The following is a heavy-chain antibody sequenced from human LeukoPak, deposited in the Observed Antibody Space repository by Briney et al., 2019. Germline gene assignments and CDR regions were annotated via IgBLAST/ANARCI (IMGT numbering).Heavy chain of an antibody. CDR1: GFTFSSYA. CDR3: AKYGGYCSGGSCYSDY. CDR2: VSGSGDST. V-gene: IGHV3-23*01. D-gene: IGHD2-15*01. J-gene: IGHJ4*02. Sequence: PGGSLRLSCAASGFTFSSYAMSWVRQAPGKGLEWVSTVSGSGDSTYYAGFVKGRFAISRDNSRNTLYLQTNSRRAEGTAVYYCAKYGGYCSGGSCYSDYGGQGTLVTVSS.